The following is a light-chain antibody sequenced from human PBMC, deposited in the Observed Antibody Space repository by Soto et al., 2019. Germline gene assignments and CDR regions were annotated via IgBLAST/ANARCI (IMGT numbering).Light chain of an antibody. J-gene: IGKJ1*01. Sequence: TVVPQSPATLPQTPGERASLCCRASQSVGSKLAWFQQKVGQAPRLLIFGASTRATGVPTRFSRSGSATEFTLTISSLQSEDCAVYYCQQHDSWPRTFGQGTKV. CDR2: GAS. CDR1: QSVGSK. CDR3: QQHDSWPRT. V-gene: IGKV3-15*01.